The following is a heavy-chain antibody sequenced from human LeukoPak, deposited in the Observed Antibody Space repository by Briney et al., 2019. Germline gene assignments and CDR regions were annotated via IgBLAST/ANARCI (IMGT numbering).Heavy chain of an antibody. D-gene: IGHD3-22*01. CDR2: ISGSGGST. V-gene: IGHV3-23*01. J-gene: IGHJ3*02. Sequence: GGSLRLSCAASGFTFSSYAMSWVRQAPGKGLEWVSAISGSGGSTYYADSVKGRFTISRDNSKNTLYLQMNSLRAEDTAVYYCAKKAGEYYYDKADAFDIWGQGTMVTVSS. CDR1: GFTFSSYA. CDR3: AKKAGEYYYDKADAFDI.